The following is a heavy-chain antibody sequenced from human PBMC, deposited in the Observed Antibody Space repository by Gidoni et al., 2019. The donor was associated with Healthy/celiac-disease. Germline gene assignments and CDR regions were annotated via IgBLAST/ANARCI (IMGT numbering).Heavy chain of an antibody. Sequence: QVQLQQWGAGLLKPSETLSLTCAVYGGSFSGYYWSWIRQPPGKGLEWIGEINHRGSTNYNPSLKSRVTISVDTSKNQFSLKLSSVTAADTAVYYCARGATGTTDAFDIWGQGTMVTVSS. J-gene: IGHJ3*02. CDR3: ARGATGTTDAFDI. V-gene: IGHV4-34*01. D-gene: IGHD1-7*01. CDR1: GGSFSGYY. CDR2: INHRGST.